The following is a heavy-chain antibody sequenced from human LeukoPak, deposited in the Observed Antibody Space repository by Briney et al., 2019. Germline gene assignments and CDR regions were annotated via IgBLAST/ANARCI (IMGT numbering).Heavy chain of an antibody. J-gene: IGHJ3*02. Sequence: ASVKVSCKASGYTFTSYGISWVRQAPGQGLEWMGRISAYNGNTNYAQKLQGRVTMTTDTSTSTAYMELRSLRSDDTAVYYCARDCSSTSCFEWIDAFDIWGQGTMVTVSS. D-gene: IGHD2-2*01. CDR2: ISAYNGNT. V-gene: IGHV1-18*01. CDR3: ARDCSSTSCFEWIDAFDI. CDR1: GYTFTSYG.